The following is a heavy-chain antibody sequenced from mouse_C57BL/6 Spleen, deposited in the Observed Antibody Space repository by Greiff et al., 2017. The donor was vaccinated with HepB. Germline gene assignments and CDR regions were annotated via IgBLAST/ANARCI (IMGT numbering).Heavy chain of an antibody. Sequence: DVKLVESGGDLVKPGGSLKLSCAASGFTFSSYGMSWVRQTPDKRLEWVATISSGGSYTYYPDSVKGRFTISRDNAKNTLYLQMSSLKSEDTAMYYCARQRVVLRFYFDYWGQGTTLTVSS. D-gene: IGHD1-1*01. CDR1: GFTFSSYG. CDR3: ARQRVVLRFYFDY. J-gene: IGHJ2*01. CDR2: ISSGGSYT. V-gene: IGHV5-6*02.